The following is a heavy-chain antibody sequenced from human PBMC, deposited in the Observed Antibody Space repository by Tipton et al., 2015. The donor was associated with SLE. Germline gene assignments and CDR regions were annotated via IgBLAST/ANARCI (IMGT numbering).Heavy chain of an antibody. CDR2: IYYSGST. CDR3: ARGRGFFDY. CDR1: GGSISSSSYY. J-gene: IGHJ4*02. Sequence: TLSLTCTVSGGSISSSSYYWGSIRQPPGKGLEWIGSIYYSGSTYYNPSLKSRVTISVDTSKNQFSLKLSSVTAADTAVYYCARGRGFFDYWGQGTLVTVSS. V-gene: IGHV4-39*07. D-gene: IGHD3-10*01.